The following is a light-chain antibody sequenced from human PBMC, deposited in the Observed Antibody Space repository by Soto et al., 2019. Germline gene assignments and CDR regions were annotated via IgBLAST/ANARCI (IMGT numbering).Light chain of an antibody. CDR3: QQYNICPPCA. CDR2: DAS. J-gene: IGKJ1*01. V-gene: IGKV3-15*01. CDR1: QSVSND. Sequence: ILMTQSPATLSVSPGERATLPCRASQSVSNDLAWYQQKPGQAPRLLSYDASTRATGIPSRFSGSGSGTEFTLTISGLQSEDFAVYYCQQYNICPPCAFGQGTKVEVK.